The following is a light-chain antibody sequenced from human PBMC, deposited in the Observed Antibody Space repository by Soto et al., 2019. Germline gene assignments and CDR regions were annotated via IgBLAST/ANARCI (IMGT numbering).Light chain of an antibody. V-gene: IGKV3-20*01. CDR1: QSVSSNY. CDR3: QQYGTSRK. Sequence: EIVWPHSPGTLSLSPVDRSTLSCMASQSVSSNYLAWYQQKSGQAPRLLIYGISSRATGIPDRFSGSGSGTDFTLTISRLEPEDFAVYYCQQYGTSRKCGQGTKGDIK. J-gene: IGKJ1*01. CDR2: GIS.